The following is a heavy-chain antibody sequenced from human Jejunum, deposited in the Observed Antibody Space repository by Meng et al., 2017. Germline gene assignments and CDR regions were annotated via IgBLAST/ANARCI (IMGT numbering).Heavy chain of an antibody. Sequence: GDSLKISCAASGFIFRNFWMHWVRQVPGKGPVWVSRINSDETSTNYADSVRGRFTISRDNAKNTLYLQMTSLRADDSAIYYCARRAESGGYFDSWGQGTLVTVSS. CDR1: GFIFRNFW. J-gene: IGHJ4*02. CDR3: ARRAESGGYFDS. V-gene: IGHV3-74*01. D-gene: IGHD2-8*02. CDR2: INSDETST.